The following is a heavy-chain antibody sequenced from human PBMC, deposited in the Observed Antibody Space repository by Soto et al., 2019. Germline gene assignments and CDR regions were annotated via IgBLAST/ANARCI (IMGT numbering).Heavy chain of an antibody. D-gene: IGHD2-15*01. V-gene: IGHV4-59*08. Sequence: SETLSLTCTVSGGSISRHYWSWIRQPPGKGLEWIGYIYYSGSTNYNPSLKSRVTISVDTSKNQFSLRLSSVTAADTAVYYCARHKDCSGGSCNAVGYYYGLDVWGQGTTVTVSS. CDR1: GGSISRHY. J-gene: IGHJ6*02. CDR3: ARHKDCSGGSCNAVGYYYGLDV. CDR2: IYYSGST.